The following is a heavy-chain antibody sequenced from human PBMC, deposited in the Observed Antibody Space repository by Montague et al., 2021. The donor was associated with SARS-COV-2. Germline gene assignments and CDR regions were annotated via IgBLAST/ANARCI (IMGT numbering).Heavy chain of an antibody. J-gene: IGHJ2*01. Sequence: SLRLSCAASGFTFTTYGMHWVRQAPGKGLEWVAVITFNGRTLRYADSVKGRFTISRDISKKNLFLQMNSLREEDSAVYFCAKDVVVNGYFHWYFDLWGRGTRVTVSS. CDR1: GFTFTTYG. CDR2: ITFNGRTL. V-gene: IGHV3-30*18. CDR3: AKDVVVNGYFHWYFDL. D-gene: IGHD2-21*01.